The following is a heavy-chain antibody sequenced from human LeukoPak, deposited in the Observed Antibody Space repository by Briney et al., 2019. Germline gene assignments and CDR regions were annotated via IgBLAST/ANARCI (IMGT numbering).Heavy chain of an antibody. V-gene: IGHV1-69*13. D-gene: IGHD2-2*01. Sequence: GASVKVSCKASGGTFSSYAISWVRQAPGQGLEWMGGIIPIFGTANYAQKFQGRVTITADESTSTAYMELSSLRSEDTAVYYCAGKHLGDIVVVPAAPTTYYYYYMDVWGKGTTVTVSS. J-gene: IGHJ6*03. CDR1: GGTFSSYA. CDR2: IIPIFGTA. CDR3: AGKHLGDIVVVPAAPTTYYYYYMDV.